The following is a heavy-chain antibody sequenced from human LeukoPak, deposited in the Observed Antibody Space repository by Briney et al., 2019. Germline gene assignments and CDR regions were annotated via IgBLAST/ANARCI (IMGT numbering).Heavy chain of an antibody. Sequence: PSGTLSLTCTVSGGSISSYYWSWIRQPPGKGLEWIGYIYYSGSTNYNPSLKSRVTISVDTSKNQFSLKLSSVTAADTAVYYCAREGQLRPSIWGQGTLVTVSS. CDR1: GGSISSYY. J-gene: IGHJ4*02. CDR3: AREGQLRPSI. CDR2: IYYSGST. V-gene: IGHV4-59*01. D-gene: IGHD3-3*01.